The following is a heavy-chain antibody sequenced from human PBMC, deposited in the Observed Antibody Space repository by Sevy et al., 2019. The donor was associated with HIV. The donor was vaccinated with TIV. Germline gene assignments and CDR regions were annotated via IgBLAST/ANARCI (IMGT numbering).Heavy chain of an antibody. CDR2: ISSTGNYI. D-gene: IGHD4-17*01. CDR3: ARGSHDYGDYDRDVGFDY. J-gene: IGHJ4*02. Sequence: GGSLILSCADSGFTFSSYTMNWVRQAPGKGLEWVSSISSTGNYIYYADSLKGRFSISRDNAKNSRYLQMNSLRAEDTAVYYCARGSHDYGDYDRDVGFDYWGQGTLVTVSS. CDR1: GFTFSSYT. V-gene: IGHV3-21*01.